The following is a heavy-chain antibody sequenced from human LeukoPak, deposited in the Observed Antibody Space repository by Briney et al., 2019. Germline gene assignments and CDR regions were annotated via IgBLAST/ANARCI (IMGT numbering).Heavy chain of an antibody. V-gene: IGHV3-30*02. J-gene: IGHJ4*02. CDR1: GFTFSSYG. CDR2: IRYDGSNE. Sequence: GGSLRLSCAASGFTFSSYGMHWVRQAPGKGLEWVAFIRYDGSNEYYADSVKGRFTISRDNSKNTLYLQMNSLRVEDTAVYYCAKTMVRGVTNFDYWGQGTLVTVSS. CDR3: AKTMVRGVTNFDY. D-gene: IGHD3-10*01.